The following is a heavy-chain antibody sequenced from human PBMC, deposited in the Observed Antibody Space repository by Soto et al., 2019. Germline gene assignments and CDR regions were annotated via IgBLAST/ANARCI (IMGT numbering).Heavy chain of an antibody. CDR2: IRQDGSEK. V-gene: IGHV3-7*01. CDR1: GFSFSRSW. J-gene: IGHJ4*02. D-gene: IGHD3-10*01. Sequence: QVVESGGGLVQPGGSLRLSSAASGFSFSRSWMTGVRQVPGKGLEWVANIRQDGSEKYYVDSVKGRFTISRDNAKNSLNLQMSSLRAEGSSVYFLFTMVTSRWGQGTLVTVSS. CDR3: FTMVTSR.